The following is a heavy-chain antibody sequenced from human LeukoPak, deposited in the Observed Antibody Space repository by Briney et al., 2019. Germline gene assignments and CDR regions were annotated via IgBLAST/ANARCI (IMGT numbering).Heavy chain of an antibody. Sequence: SETLSLTCAVYGGSFSGYYWSWIRQPPGKGLEWIGEINHSGSTNYNPSLKSRVTISVDTSKNQFSLRLSSVTAADTAVYYCARSKITMVREVISSFRLDYWGQGTLVTVSS. CDR3: ARSKITMVREVISSFRLDY. CDR1: GGSFSGYY. V-gene: IGHV4-34*01. CDR2: INHSGST. D-gene: IGHD3-10*01. J-gene: IGHJ4*02.